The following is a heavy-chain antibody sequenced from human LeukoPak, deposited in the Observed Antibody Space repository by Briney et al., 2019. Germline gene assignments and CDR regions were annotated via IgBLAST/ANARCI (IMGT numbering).Heavy chain of an antibody. J-gene: IGHJ4*02. CDR2: ISSSGSTI. D-gene: IGHD3-9*01. CDR3: ARDYYDILTSWYYFDY. V-gene: IGHV3-48*03. CDR1: GFTFSSYE. Sequence: PGGSLRLSCAASGFTFSSYEMNWVRQAPGKGLEWVSYISSSGSTIYYADSVKGRFTISRDNSKNTLYLQMNSLRAEDTAVYYCARDYYDILTSWYYFDYWGQGTLVTVSS.